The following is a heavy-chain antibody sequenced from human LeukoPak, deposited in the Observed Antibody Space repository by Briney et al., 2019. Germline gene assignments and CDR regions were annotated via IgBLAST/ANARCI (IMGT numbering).Heavy chain of an antibody. D-gene: IGHD5-12*01. CDR1: GFSFSNYA. J-gene: IGHJ4*02. Sequence: GGSLRLSCVASGFSFSNYAMSWVRQAPGKGLEWVSAVSGSGGSTYSADSVKGRFTISRGNSKNTLFLQMSSLRAEDTAVYYCATVFYSGSDTSDHWGQGTLVTVSS. V-gene: IGHV3-23*01. CDR3: ATVFYSGSDTSDH. CDR2: VSGSGGST.